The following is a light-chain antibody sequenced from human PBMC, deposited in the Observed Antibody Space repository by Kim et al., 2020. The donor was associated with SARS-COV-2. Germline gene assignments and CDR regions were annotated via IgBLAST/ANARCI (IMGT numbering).Light chain of an antibody. CDR3: QQTYTSWT. V-gene: IGKV1-39*01. J-gene: IGKJ1*01. Sequence: SASVGDRVTITCRASQRIASYLHWYQQKPGTAPDLLIYGASSLQGGVASRFSGSGSETDFTLTISSLHPEDFATYYCQQTYTSWTFGPGTKVDIK. CDR1: QRIASY. CDR2: GAS.